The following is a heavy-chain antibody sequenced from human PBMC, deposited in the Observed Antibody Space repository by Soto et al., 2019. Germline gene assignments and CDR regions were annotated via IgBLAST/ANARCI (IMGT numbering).Heavy chain of an antibody. J-gene: IGHJ4*02. Sequence: EVQLLESGGGLAQPGGSLRLSCAASAFTFSSYAMTWVRQAPGKGLEWVSAVSGSGDRTYYADSVKGRFTISRDNSKNALYLQMNGLRAEDTAVYYCAKGRASDCPGCTQDYWGQGTLVTVSS. CDR3: AKGRASDCPGCTQDY. D-gene: IGHD2-21*02. CDR1: AFTFSSYA. CDR2: VSGSGDRT. V-gene: IGHV3-23*01.